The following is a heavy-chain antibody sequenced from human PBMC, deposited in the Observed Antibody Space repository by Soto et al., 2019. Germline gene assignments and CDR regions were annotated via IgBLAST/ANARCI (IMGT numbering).Heavy chain of an antibody. J-gene: IGHJ2*01. CDR2: ISHDGNNK. Sequence: GGSLRLSCAASGFTFSSYGMHWLRQAPGKGLEWVAVISHDGNNKYYADSVKGRFTISRDNSKNTVYVQMNNLRAEDTAVYYCAKSGYCSGGNCYWYFDLWGRGTLVTVS. CDR1: GFTFSSYG. V-gene: IGHV3-30*18. CDR3: AKSGYCSGGNCYWYFDL. D-gene: IGHD2-15*01.